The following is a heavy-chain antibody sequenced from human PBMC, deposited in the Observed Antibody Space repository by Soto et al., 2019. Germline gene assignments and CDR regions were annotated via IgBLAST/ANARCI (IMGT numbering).Heavy chain of an antibody. V-gene: IGHV1-18*01. Sequence: QVQLVQCGAEVKKPGASVKVSCKASGYFCSSYAISWVRQAHGQGLEWMGWISAYNGNTNYAQKLQGRVTMTTDTSPSSTYMELRSLRSDDTAVYYCARDSRVGGDYWGQGTLVTVSS. CDR2: ISAYNGNT. CDR1: GYFCSSYA. D-gene: IGHD2-15*01. J-gene: IGHJ4*02. CDR3: ARDSRVGGDY.